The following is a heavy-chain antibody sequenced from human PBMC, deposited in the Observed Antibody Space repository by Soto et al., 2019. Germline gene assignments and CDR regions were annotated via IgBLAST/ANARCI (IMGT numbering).Heavy chain of an antibody. D-gene: IGHD2-15*01. CDR2: IWYDGSNK. J-gene: IGHJ4*02. V-gene: IGHV3-33*01. Sequence: QVQLVESGGGVVQPGRSLRLSCAASGFTFSSYGMHWVRQAPGKGLEWVAVIWYDGSNKYYADSVKGRFTISRDNSKNTLYLQMNSLRAEDTAVYYCAGYCSGGSCYLRWGQGSLVTVSS. CDR1: GFTFSSYG. CDR3: AGYCSGGSCYLR.